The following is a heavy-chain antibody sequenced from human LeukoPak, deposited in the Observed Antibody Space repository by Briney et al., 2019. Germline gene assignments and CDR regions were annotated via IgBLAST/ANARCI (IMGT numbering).Heavy chain of an antibody. D-gene: IGHD5-12*01. J-gene: IGHJ4*02. Sequence: PSETLSLTCTVSGGSISSTAYYWGWVRQPPGKGLEWVATISYSGRTYYNPSLKSRLTISVDTSKNQFSLKLSSVTAADTAVYYCARGRYSGYDWVDYWGQGTLVTVSS. CDR2: ISYSGRT. CDR1: GGSISSTAYY. V-gene: IGHV4-39*07. CDR3: ARGRYSGYDWVDY.